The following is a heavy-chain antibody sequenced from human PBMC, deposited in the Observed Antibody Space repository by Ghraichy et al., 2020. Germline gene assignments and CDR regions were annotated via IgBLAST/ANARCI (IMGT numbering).Heavy chain of an antibody. CDR1: GGSISSGDYY. CDR3: ARDSWDLAFDY. J-gene: IGHJ4*02. V-gene: IGHV4-30-4*01. D-gene: IGHD1-26*01. CDR2: IYYSGST. Sequence: SETLSLTCTVSGGSISSGDYYWSWIRQPPGKGLEWIGYIYYSGSTYYNPSLKSRVTISVDTSKNQFSLKLSSVTAADTAVYYCARDSWDLAFDYWGQGTLVTVSS.